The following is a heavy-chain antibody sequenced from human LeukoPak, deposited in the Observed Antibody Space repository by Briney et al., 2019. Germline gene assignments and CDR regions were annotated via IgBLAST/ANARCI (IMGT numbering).Heavy chain of an antibody. CDR1: GGSISSYY. J-gene: IGHJ4*02. D-gene: IGHD3-10*01. CDR3: ARALPYYYGSGSYYGMPDY. V-gene: IGHV4-59*01. CDR2: IYYSGST. Sequence: SETLSLTCTVSGGSISSYYWSWIRQPPGKGLEWIGYIYYSGSTNYNPSLKSRVTISVDTSKNQFSLKLSSVTAADTAVYYCARALPYYYGSGSYYGMPDYWGQGTLVTVSS.